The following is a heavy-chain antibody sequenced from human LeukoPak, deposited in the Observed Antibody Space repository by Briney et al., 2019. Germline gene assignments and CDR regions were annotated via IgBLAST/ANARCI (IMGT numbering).Heavy chain of an antibody. J-gene: IGHJ4*02. CDR3: AGLLQLWLLSTEYYFDY. CDR1: GGSISSSSYY. CDR2: IYYSGST. V-gene: IGHV4-39*01. Sequence: KPSETLSLTCTVSGGSISSSSYYWRWIRQPPAKGLEWIGSIYYSGSTYYNPSLKSRVTISVDTSKNQFSLKLSSVTAADTAVYYCAGLLQLWLLSTEYYFDYWGQGTLVTVSS. D-gene: IGHD5-18*01.